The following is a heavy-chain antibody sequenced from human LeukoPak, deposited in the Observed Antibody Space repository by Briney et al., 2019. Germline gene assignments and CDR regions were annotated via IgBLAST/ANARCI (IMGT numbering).Heavy chain of an antibody. V-gene: IGHV3-7*04. CDR3: ARDPEGDDYGMDV. D-gene: IGHD3-16*01. J-gene: IGHJ6*02. CDR2: INQEGTEK. Sequence: GGSLRLSCAASRLSISFYWMRWVRQVPGKGLEWVANINQEGTEKNYVDSVKGRFTISRDNAKNSVYLQMNSLRDEDTAVYYCARDPEGDDYGMDVWGQGTTVTVSS. CDR1: RLSISFYW.